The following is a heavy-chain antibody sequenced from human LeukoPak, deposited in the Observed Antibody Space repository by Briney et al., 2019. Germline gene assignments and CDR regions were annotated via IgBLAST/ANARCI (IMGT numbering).Heavy chain of an antibody. D-gene: IGHD6-19*01. Sequence: SETLSLTCAVYGGSFSGYYWSWIRQPPGKGLEWIGYIYYSGSTNYNPSLKSRVTISVDTSKNQFSLKLSSVTAADTAVYYCARTSSGWYDGFVGGLDYWGQGTLVTVSS. J-gene: IGHJ4*02. CDR3: ARTSSGWYDGFVGGLDY. CDR1: GGSFSGYY. V-gene: IGHV4-59*01. CDR2: IYYSGST.